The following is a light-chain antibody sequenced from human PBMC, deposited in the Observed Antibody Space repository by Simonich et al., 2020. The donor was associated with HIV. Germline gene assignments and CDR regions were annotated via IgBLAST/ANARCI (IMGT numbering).Light chain of an antibody. V-gene: IGKV4-1*01. CDR1: QSVLYSSNNKNY. CDR3: QQCHTHPHT. J-gene: IGKJ2*01. CDR2: WAS. Sequence: DIVMTQSPDSLTVSLGEWATINCKSSQSVLYSSNNKNYLALYQQKPGQPPKLLMYWASTRESGVPDRFSGSGSGTDFTLTISSLQAEDVAVYFCQQCHTHPHTFGQGTKVEIK.